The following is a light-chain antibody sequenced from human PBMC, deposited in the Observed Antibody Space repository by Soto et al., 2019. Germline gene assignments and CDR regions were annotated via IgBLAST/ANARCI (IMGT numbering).Light chain of an antibody. CDR1: SSDVGGYNY. Sequence: QSVLTQPRSVSGSPGQSVTISCTGTSSDVGGYNYVSWYQQHPGKAPKLMIYDVSKRPSGVPDRFSGSKSGNTASLTISGRQAEDEADYYCCSYAGSYTPFGGGTKLTVL. J-gene: IGLJ2*01. V-gene: IGLV2-11*01. CDR3: CSYAGSYTP. CDR2: DVS.